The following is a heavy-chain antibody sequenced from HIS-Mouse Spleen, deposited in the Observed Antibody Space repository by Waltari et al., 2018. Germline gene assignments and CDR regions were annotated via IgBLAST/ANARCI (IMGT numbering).Heavy chain of an antibody. CDR2: INPNSGGT. V-gene: IGHV1-2*02. Sequence: QVQLVQSGAEAKKPGASVKVSCTASGYSITGYYMHWVRQAPGQGLEWMGWINPNSGGTNYAQKFQGRVTMTRDTSISTAYMELSRLRSDDTAVYYCARDVSSLYSGSYFDYWGQGTLVTVSS. D-gene: IGHD1-26*01. J-gene: IGHJ4*02. CDR3: ARDVSSLYSGSYFDY. CDR1: GYSITGYY.